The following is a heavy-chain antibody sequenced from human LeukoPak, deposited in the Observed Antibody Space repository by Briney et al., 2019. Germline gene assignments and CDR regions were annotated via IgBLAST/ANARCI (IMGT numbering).Heavy chain of an antibody. Sequence: GASVKVSCKASGYTFTSYYMHWVRQAPGQGLEWMGIINPSGGSTSYAQKFQGRVTMTRDTSTSTVYMELSSLRSEDTAVYYCARVPDQHPLYSSTPVFEYYFDYWGQGTLVTVSS. J-gene: IGHJ4*02. D-gene: IGHD6-13*01. CDR1: GYTFTSYY. V-gene: IGHV1-46*01. CDR3: ARVPDQHPLYSSTPVFEYYFDY. CDR2: INPSGGST.